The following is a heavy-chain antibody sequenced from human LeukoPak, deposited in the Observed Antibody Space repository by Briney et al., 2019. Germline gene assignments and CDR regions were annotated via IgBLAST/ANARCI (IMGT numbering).Heavy chain of an antibody. J-gene: IGHJ4*02. CDR3: TRYPTISGHYYFDY. V-gene: IGHV1-18*01. CDR1: GYTFTNYA. Sequence: ASEKVSCKAFGYTFTNYAISWVRQAPGQGFEWLGWINTYNGDAKYPLNIQGRVSLTTDTFTSTAYMELWSLRPDDTAVYYCTRYPTISGHYYFDYWGQGTLVTVSS. CDR2: INTYNGDA. D-gene: IGHD2/OR15-2a*01.